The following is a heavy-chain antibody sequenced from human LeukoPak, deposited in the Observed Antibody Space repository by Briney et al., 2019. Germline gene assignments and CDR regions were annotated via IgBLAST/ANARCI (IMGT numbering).Heavy chain of an antibody. J-gene: IGHJ4*02. V-gene: IGHV3-21*01. CDR1: GFTFSSYS. CDR3: ARDNGGYYDSSRSQGY. Sequence: GGSLRLSCAASGFTFSSYSMNWVRQAPGKGLEWVSSISSSSTYIYYADSVKGRFTISRGNAKNSLYLQMNSLRAEDTAVYYCARDNGGYYDSSRSQGYWGQGTLVTVSS. D-gene: IGHD3-3*01. CDR2: ISSSSTYI.